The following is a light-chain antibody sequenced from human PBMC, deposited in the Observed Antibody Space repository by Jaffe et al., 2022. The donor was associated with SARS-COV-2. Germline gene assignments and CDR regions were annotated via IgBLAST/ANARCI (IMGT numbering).Light chain of an antibody. V-gene: IGKV1-5*03. Sequence: DIQMTQSPSTLSASVGDRVTITCRASQSISSWLAWYQQKPGKAPKLLIYKASTLESGVPSRFSGSGSGTDFTLTISSLQPDDFGTYYCQQYNSHPMYTFGQGTKLEIK. CDR3: QQYNSHPMYT. CDR1: QSISSW. CDR2: KAS. J-gene: IGKJ2*01.